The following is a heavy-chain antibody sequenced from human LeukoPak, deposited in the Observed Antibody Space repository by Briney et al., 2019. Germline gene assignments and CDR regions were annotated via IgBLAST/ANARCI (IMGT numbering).Heavy chain of an antibody. V-gene: IGHV3-11*04. CDR2: ISSSGSTI. D-gene: IGHD3-22*01. J-gene: IGHJ4*02. Sequence: GGSLRLSCAASGFTFSDYYMSWIRQALGKGLEWVSYISSSGSTIYYADSVKGRFTISRDNAKNSLYLQMNSLRAEDTAVYYCARGRYYYDSSGSFDYWGQGTLVTVSS. CDR1: GFTFSDYY. CDR3: ARGRYYYDSSGSFDY.